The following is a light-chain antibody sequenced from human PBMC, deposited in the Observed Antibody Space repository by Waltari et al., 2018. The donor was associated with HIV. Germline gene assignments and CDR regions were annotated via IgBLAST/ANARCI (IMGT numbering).Light chain of an antibody. CDR3: SSYSSRSVLV. Sequence: QSALTQPASLSGSPGHSITVSCTGTSSDVGAYKDVSWNQQHPGKAPKLMLYEVSDRPSGVSNRFSGSKSGNAASLTISGLQAEDEADYYCSSYSSRSVLVFGGGTKLTVL. J-gene: IGLJ2*01. CDR2: EVS. CDR1: SSDVGAYKD. V-gene: IGLV2-14*01.